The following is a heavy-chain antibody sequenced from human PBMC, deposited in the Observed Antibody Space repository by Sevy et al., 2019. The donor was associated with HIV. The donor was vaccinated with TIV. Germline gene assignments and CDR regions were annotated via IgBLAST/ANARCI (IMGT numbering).Heavy chain of an antibody. Sequence: GGSLRLSCAASGFTFSSYEMNWVRQAPGKGLEWVSYISSSGSTIYYADSVKGRFTISRDNAKNSLYLQMNSLRAEDTAVYYCARDPPTIPRPGYSGSWYFGGYFDYWGQGTLVTVSS. CDR1: GFTFSSYE. CDR2: ISSSGSTI. D-gene: IGHD6-13*01. CDR3: ARDPPTIPRPGYSGSWYFGGYFDY. J-gene: IGHJ4*02. V-gene: IGHV3-48*03.